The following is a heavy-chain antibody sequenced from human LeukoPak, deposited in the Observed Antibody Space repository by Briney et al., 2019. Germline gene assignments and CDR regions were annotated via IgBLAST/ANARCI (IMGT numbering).Heavy chain of an antibody. Sequence: PGGSLRLSCAASGFTFSSYWMHWVRQAPGKGLVWVSRVNSDGSSTNYADSVKGRSTIFRDNAKNTLYLQMNSPRAEDTAVYYCVRDLGGRSGHWGQGTLVTVSS. V-gene: IGHV3-74*01. D-gene: IGHD1-26*01. CDR1: GFTFSSYW. J-gene: IGHJ4*02. CDR2: VNSDGSST. CDR3: VRDLGGRSGH.